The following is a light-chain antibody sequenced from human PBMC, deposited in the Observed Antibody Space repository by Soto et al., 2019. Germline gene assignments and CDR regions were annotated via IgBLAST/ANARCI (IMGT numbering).Light chain of an antibody. CDR1: KLGDKY. Sequence: SYELTQPPSVSVSPGQTASITCSGDKLGDKYACWYQLKPGQSPVQVIYEDTKRPSGIPERFSGSNSGNTATLTLSGTQAMDEADYYCQAWDSSTGGVVFGGVTKLTVL. V-gene: IGLV3-1*01. J-gene: IGLJ2*01. CDR3: QAWDSSTGGVV. CDR2: EDT.